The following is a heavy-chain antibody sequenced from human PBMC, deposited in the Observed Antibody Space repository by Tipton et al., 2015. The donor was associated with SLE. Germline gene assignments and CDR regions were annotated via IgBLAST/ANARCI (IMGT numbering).Heavy chain of an antibody. CDR3: ARQITPHYYEPGGSSSDGFDF. J-gene: IGHJ3*01. CDR1: GDSISTRVYN. CDR2: IYDGGIT. Sequence: PGLVKPSETLSLTCSVSGDSISTRVYNWGWIRQPPGKGLEWIGSIYDGGITYSNPSLASRVSMSLDTSKNQFSLSLTSVTAADSAMYYCARQITPHYYEPGGSSSDGFDFWGQGTLITVSS. V-gene: IGHV4-39*07. D-gene: IGHD3-22*01.